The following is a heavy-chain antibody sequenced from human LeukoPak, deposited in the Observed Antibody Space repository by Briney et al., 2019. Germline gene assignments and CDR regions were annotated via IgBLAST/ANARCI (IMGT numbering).Heavy chain of an antibody. CDR2: ISGSGGST. J-gene: IGHJ4*02. CDR3: AKAPKQQLGPTYFDY. CDR1: GFTFSSYA. Sequence: GGSLRLSCAASGFTFSSYAMSWVRQAPGKGLEWVSAISGSGGSTYYADSVKGRFTISRDNSKNTLYLQMSSLRAEDTAVYYCAKAPKQQLGPTYFDYWGQGTLVTVSS. V-gene: IGHV3-23*01. D-gene: IGHD6-13*01.